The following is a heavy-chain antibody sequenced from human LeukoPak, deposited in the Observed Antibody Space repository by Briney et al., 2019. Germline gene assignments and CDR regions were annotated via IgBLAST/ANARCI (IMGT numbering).Heavy chain of an antibody. J-gene: IGHJ5*02. V-gene: IGHV1-18*01. D-gene: IGHD3-22*01. CDR3: ARTPTGYYDSSGYYH. CDR2: ISSYNGNT. CDR1: GYTFTSYA. Sequence: ASVKVSCKASGYTFTSYAITWVRQAPGQGLEWMGWISSYNGNTNYAQKLQGRVTMTTDTSTSTAYMELRSLRSDDTAVYYCARTPTGYYDSSGYYHWGQGTLVTVSS.